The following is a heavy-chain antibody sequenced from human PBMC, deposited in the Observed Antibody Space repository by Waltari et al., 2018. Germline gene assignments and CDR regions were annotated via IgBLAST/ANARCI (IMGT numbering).Heavy chain of an antibody. CDR3: AKAHFYDTSGYIEH. Sequence: EVQVLESGGGLVQPGGSLRLPCAAPGFIFNHYAQNWVRQAPGKGLEWVSGINGYGDKTYYADSVKGRFTLSRDNSRNTLSLQMNSLRAEDTAVYYCAKAHFYDTSGYIEHWGQGTLVTVSS. D-gene: IGHD3-22*01. CDR1: GFIFNHYA. CDR2: INGYGDKT. J-gene: IGHJ5*02. V-gene: IGHV3-23*01.